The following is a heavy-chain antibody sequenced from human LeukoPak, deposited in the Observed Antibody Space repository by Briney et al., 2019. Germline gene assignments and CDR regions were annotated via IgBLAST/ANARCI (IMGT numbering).Heavy chain of an antibody. CDR3: ASLSYCSSTSCYVGYFDY. J-gene: IGHJ4*02. CDR2: IYYSGST. V-gene: IGHV4-59*08. D-gene: IGHD2-2*01. CDR1: GGSLSSYY. Sequence: PSETLSLTCTVSGGSLSSYYWSWIRQPPGKGLEWIGYIYYSGSTNYNTSLKSRVTISVDTSKNQFSLKLSSVTAADKAVYYCASLSYCSSTSCYVGYFDYWGQGTLVTVSS.